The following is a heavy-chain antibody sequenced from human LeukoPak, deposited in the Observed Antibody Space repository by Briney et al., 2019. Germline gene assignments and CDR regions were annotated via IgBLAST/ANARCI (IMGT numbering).Heavy chain of an antibody. Sequence: SVKVSCKTSGGTFSSSAITWVRQAPGQGLEWMGRIIPVLNVTTYAQKFQGSVTITADTSTSTVYMELSSLRSEETAVYYCARDQGLTAPPPYGLDVWGQGTTVIVSS. J-gene: IGHJ6*02. CDR1: GGTFSSSA. CDR2: IIPVLNVT. CDR3: ARDQGLTAPPPYGLDV. D-gene: IGHD5-18*01. V-gene: IGHV1-69*04.